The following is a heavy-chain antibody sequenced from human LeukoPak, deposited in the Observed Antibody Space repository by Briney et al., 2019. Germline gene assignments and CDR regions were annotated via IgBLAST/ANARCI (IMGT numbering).Heavy chain of an antibody. CDR3: ARDPRPYGTVDY. Sequence: ASVKVSCKASGYTFTSYGISCVRQAPGQGLEWMGWIRAYNGNTNYAHKLQGRVTMPTAPSTRTAYMALRRLRSDATAVYYCARDPRPYGTVDYWGQGTLVTVSS. CDR2: IRAYNGNT. V-gene: IGHV1-18*01. J-gene: IGHJ4*02. D-gene: IGHD3-10*01. CDR1: GYTFTSYG.